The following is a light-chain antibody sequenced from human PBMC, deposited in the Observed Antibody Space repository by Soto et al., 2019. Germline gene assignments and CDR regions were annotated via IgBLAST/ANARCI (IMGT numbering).Light chain of an antibody. CDR1: QSVSSN. CDR3: QQEWT. J-gene: IGKJ1*01. CDR2: GAS. V-gene: IGKV3-15*01. Sequence: EIEMTQSPATLSVSPGERATLSCRASQSVSSNLAWYQQKPGQAPRLLIYGASTRATGIPARFSGSGSGTEFTLTISSLQSEDFAVYYCQQEWTFGQGTKVEIK.